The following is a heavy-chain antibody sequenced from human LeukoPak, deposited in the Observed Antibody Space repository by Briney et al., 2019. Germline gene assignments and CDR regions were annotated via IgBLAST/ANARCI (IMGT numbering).Heavy chain of an antibody. Sequence: PGGSLRLSCAASGFTFSSYRMNWVRQAPGKGLEWVSYISSSSGTIYYADSVKGRFTISRDNAKNSLYLQMNSLRAEDTAVYYCAELGITMIGGVWGKGTTVTISS. V-gene: IGHV3-48*01. CDR2: ISSSSGTI. CDR3: AELGITMIGGV. J-gene: IGHJ6*04. CDR1: GFTFSSYR. D-gene: IGHD3-10*02.